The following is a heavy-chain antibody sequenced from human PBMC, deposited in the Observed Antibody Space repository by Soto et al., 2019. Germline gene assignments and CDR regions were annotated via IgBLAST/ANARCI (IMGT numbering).Heavy chain of an antibody. D-gene: IGHD3-10*01. CDR3: ARDRGAIEYFEY. Sequence: NPSLTCTVSGGSISSGGYYWSWIRQHPGKGLEWIGYIYFSGTTFYNPSLKSRITISVDTSKNEFSLKLSSVTAADTAGYYCARDRGAIEYFEYWGQGNPVT. J-gene: IGHJ4*02. V-gene: IGHV4-31*03. CDR1: GGSISSGGYY. CDR2: IYFSGTT.